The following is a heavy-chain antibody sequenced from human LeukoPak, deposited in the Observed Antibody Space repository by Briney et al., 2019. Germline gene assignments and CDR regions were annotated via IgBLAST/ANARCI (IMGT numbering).Heavy chain of an antibody. Sequence: SETLSLTCTVSGGSISIYYWSWIRQPPGKGLEWIGYIYYSGSTNYNPSLKSRVTISVVTSKNQFSLKLSSVTAADTAVYYCARYSSSWYYFDYWGQGTLVTVSS. CDR3: ARYSSSWYYFDY. J-gene: IGHJ4*02. D-gene: IGHD6-13*01. V-gene: IGHV4-59*08. CDR2: IYYSGST. CDR1: GGSISIYY.